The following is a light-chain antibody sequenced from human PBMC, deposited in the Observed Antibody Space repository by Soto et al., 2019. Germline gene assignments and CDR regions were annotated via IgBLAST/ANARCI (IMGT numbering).Light chain of an antibody. J-gene: IGKJ1*01. CDR3: QQYNSYPWT. V-gene: IGKV1-5*03. CDR2: TAP. CDR1: QNINRW. Sequence: DFQMTQSPSTLSASVGDRVTITCRASQNINRWLAWYQQKPGKAPKLLIYTAPRLEGGVPSRFSGSGSGTEFPLTISGLQPDDFATYYCQQYNSYPWTFGQGTKVEIK.